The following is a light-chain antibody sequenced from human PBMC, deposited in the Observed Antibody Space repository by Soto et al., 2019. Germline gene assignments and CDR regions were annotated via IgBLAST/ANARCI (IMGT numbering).Light chain of an antibody. V-gene: IGKV1-5*03. CDR1: QSLNSW. J-gene: IGKJ2*01. CDR2: KTS. Sequence: DIQMTQSPSTLSASVGDRVSITCRASQSLNSWLAWYQQKPGKAPKLLIYKTSTLESGVPSRFSGSGSGTEFTLTISNLQPDDFATYYCQQYNTSSFGQGTKLEIK. CDR3: QQYNTSS.